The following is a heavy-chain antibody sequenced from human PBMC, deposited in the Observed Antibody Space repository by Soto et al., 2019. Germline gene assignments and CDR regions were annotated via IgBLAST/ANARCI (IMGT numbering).Heavy chain of an antibody. D-gene: IGHD3-9*01. V-gene: IGHV1-18*04. CDR2: ISAYNGNT. CDR1: GYAFTSYG. Sequence: ASVKVSCKASGYAFTSYGISWVRQAPGQGLEWMGWISAYNGNTNYAQKLQGRVTMTTDTSTSTAYMELRSLRSDDTAVYYCARAPPYYDILTGHGTEIFDPWG. J-gene: IGHJ5*02. CDR3: ARAPPYYDILTGHGTEIFDP.